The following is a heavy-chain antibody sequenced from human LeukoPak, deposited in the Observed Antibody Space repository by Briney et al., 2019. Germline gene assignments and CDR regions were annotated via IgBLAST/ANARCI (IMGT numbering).Heavy chain of an antibody. Sequence: PSETLSLTCTVSGGSISSYYWSWIRQPPGKGLEWIGYIYYSGSTNYNPSLKSRVTISVDTSKNQFSLKLSSVTAADTAVYYCAGGQLVHYFDYWGQGTLVTVSS. CDR2: IYYSGST. J-gene: IGHJ4*02. V-gene: IGHV4-59*01. D-gene: IGHD6-6*01. CDR1: GGSISSYY. CDR3: AGGQLVHYFDY.